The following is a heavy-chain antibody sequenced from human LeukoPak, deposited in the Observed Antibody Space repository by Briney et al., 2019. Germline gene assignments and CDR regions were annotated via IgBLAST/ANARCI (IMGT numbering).Heavy chain of an antibody. J-gene: IGHJ4*02. CDR1: GGSISSGDYY. Sequence: PSETVSLTCTVSGGSISSGDYYWSWIRQPPGKGLEWIGYIYYSGSTYYNPSLKSRVTISVDTSKNQFSLKLSSVTAADTAVYYCARDGYGDNSFDYWGQGTLVTVSS. CDR3: ARDGYGDNSFDY. CDR2: IYYSGST. V-gene: IGHV4-30-4*01. D-gene: IGHD4-17*01.